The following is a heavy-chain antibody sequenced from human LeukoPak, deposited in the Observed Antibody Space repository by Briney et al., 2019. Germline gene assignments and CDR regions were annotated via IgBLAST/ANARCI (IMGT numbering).Heavy chain of an antibody. CDR1: GASFSNDY. Sequence: SETLSLTCTVSGASFSNDYWYWIRQSPGEGLQWIGCFYDSGSTSYNPSLKSRVNFSIDTSKNQFFLKLNSVTAADTAVYYCAKSHFWSGYSRDYRGRGILVTVSS. CDR2: FYDSGST. CDR3: AKSHFWSGYSRDY. J-gene: IGHJ4*02. V-gene: IGHV4-4*09. D-gene: IGHD3-3*02.